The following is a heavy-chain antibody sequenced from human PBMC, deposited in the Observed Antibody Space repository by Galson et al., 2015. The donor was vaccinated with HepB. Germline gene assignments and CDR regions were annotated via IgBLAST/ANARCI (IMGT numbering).Heavy chain of an antibody. D-gene: IGHD5-18*01. CDR2: ISGRGGNT. J-gene: IGHJ6*02. CDR1: GFTFSSYA. V-gene: IGHV3-23*01. Sequence: SLRLSCAASGFTFSSYAMSWVRQAPGKGLEWVSSISGRGGNTYYTDSVKGRFTISRDNSNKMVYLQMNSPRAEDTALYYCGKDPVRASYRPYGMDVWGQGTTVTVSS. CDR3: GKDPVRASYRPYGMDV.